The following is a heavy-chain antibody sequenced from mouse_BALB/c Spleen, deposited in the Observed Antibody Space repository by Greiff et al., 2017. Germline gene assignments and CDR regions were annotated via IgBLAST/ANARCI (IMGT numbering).Heavy chain of an antibody. J-gene: IGHJ2*01. Sequence: VQLQESGPQLVRPGASVKISCKASGYSFTSYWMHWVKQRPGQGLEWIGMIDPSDSETRLNQKFKDKATLTVDKSSSTAYMQLSSPTSEDSAVYYCARDGNYGVYYFDYWGQGTTLTVSS. CDR2: IDPSDSET. D-gene: IGHD2-1*01. CDR3: ARDGNYGVYYFDY. CDR1: GYSFTSYW. V-gene: IGHV1S126*01.